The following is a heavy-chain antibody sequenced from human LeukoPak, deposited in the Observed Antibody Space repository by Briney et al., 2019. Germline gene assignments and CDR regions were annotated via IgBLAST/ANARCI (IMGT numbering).Heavy chain of an antibody. V-gene: IGHV4-59*01. Sequence: SETLSLTCTVSGGSINDYYWTWIRQAPGKGLEWLGYISNSGTTDYNPSLKSRVTMSVDASKNEFSLKVTSVTAADTAMYYCARVVRGAVTSNCFDPWGQGTLVTVSS. CDR1: GGSINDYY. J-gene: IGHJ5*02. CDR2: ISNSGTT. D-gene: IGHD4-17*01. CDR3: ARVVRGAVTSNCFDP.